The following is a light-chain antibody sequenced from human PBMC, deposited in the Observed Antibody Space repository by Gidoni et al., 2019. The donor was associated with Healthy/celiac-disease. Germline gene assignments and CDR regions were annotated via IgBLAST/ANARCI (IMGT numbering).Light chain of an antibody. CDR3: QRYNTWPPVIT. CDR2: GAS. Sequence: EIVMTPSPATLSVSPGERATLSCRARQSVSSNLAWYQQRPGQAPRLLIYGASTRATGIPARFSGSGSGTEFTLTISSLQSEDFAVYYCQRYNTWPPVITFGQGTRLEIK. J-gene: IGKJ5*01. V-gene: IGKV3-15*01. CDR1: QSVSSN.